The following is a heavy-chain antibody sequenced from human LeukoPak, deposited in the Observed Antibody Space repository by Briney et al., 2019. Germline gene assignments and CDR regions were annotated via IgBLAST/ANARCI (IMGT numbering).Heavy chain of an antibody. CDR3: AKDIGNGEMATELAYFDY. CDR2: ISWDGGST. J-gene: IGHJ4*02. CDR1: GFTFDDYA. Sequence: GGSLRLSCAASGFTFDDYAMHWVRQAPGKGLEWVSLISWDGGSTYYADSVKGRFTISRDNSKNSLYLQMNSLRAEDTALYYCAKDIGNGEMATELAYFDYWGQGTLVTVSS. D-gene: IGHD5-24*01. V-gene: IGHV3-43D*03.